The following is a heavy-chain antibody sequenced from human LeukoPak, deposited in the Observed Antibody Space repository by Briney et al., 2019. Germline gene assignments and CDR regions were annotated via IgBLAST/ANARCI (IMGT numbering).Heavy chain of an antibody. CDR1: GFTLASYM. Sequence: GGSLRLSCAASGFTLASYMLNWVRQAPGKGLEWVSSISSTGSYIYYADSVKGRFTISRDNPGNVFYLQMDSLRAEDTAVYYCARDFFPVVDSTWYEIGYWGQGTLVTVSS. CDR2: ISSTGSYI. V-gene: IGHV3-21*01. CDR3: ARDFFPVVDSTWYEIGY. D-gene: IGHD2-21*01. J-gene: IGHJ4*02.